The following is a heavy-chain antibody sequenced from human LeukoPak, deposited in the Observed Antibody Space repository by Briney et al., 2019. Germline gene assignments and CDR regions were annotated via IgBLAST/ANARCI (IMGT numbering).Heavy chain of an antibody. CDR2: IYYSGST. CDR1: GGSISSYY. D-gene: IGHD4-11*01. Sequence: PSETQSLTCTVSGGSISSYYWSWIRQPPGKGLEWIGYIYYSGSTNYNPSLKSRVTISVDTSKNQFSLKLSSVTAADTAVYYCARHRGYSNYFDYWGQGTLVTVSS. J-gene: IGHJ4*02. CDR3: ARHRGYSNYFDY. V-gene: IGHV4-59*08.